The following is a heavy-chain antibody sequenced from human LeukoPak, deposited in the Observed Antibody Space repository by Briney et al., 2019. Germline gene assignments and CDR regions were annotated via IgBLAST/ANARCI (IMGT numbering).Heavy chain of an antibody. D-gene: IGHD3-10*01. CDR2: INPNSGGT. J-gene: IGHJ4*02. V-gene: IGHV1-2*02. CDR3: ARRTRLVRGLGLDY. Sequence: ASVKVSCKASGYTFTGYYMHWVRQAPGQGLEWMGWINPNSGGTNYAQKFQGRVTMTRDTSISTAYMELSSLRSEDTAVYYCARRTRLVRGLGLDYWGQGTLVTVSS. CDR1: GYTFTGYY.